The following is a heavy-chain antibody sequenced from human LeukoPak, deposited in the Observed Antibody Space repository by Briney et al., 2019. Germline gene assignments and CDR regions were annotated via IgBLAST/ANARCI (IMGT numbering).Heavy chain of an antibody. V-gene: IGHV4-39*02. D-gene: IGHD1-7*01. Sequence: SETLSLTCTVSTDSISSGSYYWGWVRQSPGQGLEWIGSIVSGGSTYHNPSLKSRVTMSIDTSNNQFSLKLSFVTAADTAIYYCVRDYGNFVLRNWGQGTLVTVSS. J-gene: IGHJ4*02. CDR2: IVSGGST. CDR3: VRDYGNFVLRN. CDR1: TDSISSGSYY.